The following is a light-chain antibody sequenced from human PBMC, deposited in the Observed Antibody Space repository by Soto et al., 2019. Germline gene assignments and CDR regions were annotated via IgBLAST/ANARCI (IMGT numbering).Light chain of an antibody. J-gene: IGKJ1*01. CDR3: QQYDYWPRT. CDR1: QSISSS. V-gene: IGKV3-15*01. CDR2: GVS. Sequence: EFVLTQSPGTLSLSPGESATLSCRASQSISSSKLAWYQQNPGQAPRLLLFGVSNRATGIPARFSGSGSGTEFSLTISSLQSEDFAVYYCQQYDYWPRTFGQGTKVDI.